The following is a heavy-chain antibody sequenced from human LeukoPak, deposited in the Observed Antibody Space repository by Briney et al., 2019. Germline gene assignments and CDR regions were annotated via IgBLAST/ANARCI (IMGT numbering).Heavy chain of an antibody. V-gene: IGHV1-18*01. Sequence: GASVKVSFKASGYTFTSYGFSWVRQAPGQGLEWMGWISGYNGYTYNSQKFLNRVTMTTDTSTTTAYLELRRLKSDDTAVYHCARVNMVGPILEDYYFYMDVWGKGTAVTVSS. CDR2: ISGYNGYT. J-gene: IGHJ6*03. CDR3: ARVNMVGPILEDYYFYMDV. D-gene: IGHD1-26*01. CDR1: GYTFTSYG.